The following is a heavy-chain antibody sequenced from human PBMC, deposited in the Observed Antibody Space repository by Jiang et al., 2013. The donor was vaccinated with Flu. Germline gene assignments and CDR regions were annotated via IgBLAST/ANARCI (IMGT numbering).Heavy chain of an antibody. CDR3: ARDRCTNGVCYNYFDY. V-gene: IGHV6-1*01. CDR2: TYYRSKWYN. J-gene: IGHJ4*02. CDR1: SVSSNSAA. Sequence: SVSSNSAAWNWIRQSPSRGLEWLGRTYYRSKWYNDYAVSVKSRITINPDTSKNQFSLQLNSVTPEDTAVYYCARDRCTNGVCYNYFDYWGQGTLVTVSS. D-gene: IGHD2-8*01.